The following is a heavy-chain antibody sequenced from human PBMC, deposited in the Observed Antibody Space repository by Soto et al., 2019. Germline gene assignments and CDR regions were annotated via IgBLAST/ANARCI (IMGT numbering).Heavy chain of an antibody. CDR2: ISYDGSNK. CDR3: AKDLLFIVGASYYYYYGMDV. J-gene: IGHJ6*02. Sequence: QVQLVESGGGVVQPGRSLRLSCAASGFTFSSYVMHWVRQAPGKGLEWVAVISYDGSNKYYADSVKGRFTISRDNSKNTLYLQMNSLRAEDTAVYYCAKDLLFIVGASYYYYYGMDVWGQGTTVTVSS. CDR1: GFTFSSYV. V-gene: IGHV3-30*18. D-gene: IGHD1-26*01.